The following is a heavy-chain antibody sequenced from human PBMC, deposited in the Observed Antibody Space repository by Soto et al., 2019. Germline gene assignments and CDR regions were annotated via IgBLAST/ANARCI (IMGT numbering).Heavy chain of an antibody. V-gene: IGHV1-2*02. Sequence: HVQLVQSGTEVKKPGASVRVSCMVSGYPFTTYYIHWVRQAPGQGLEWMGWIDPRSGGTVYEQKFQGRVTMTRDTSISTVYMDPSGLTSDDTALYYCATDDYGSFPYWGQGSLVTVSS. CDR2: IDPRSGGT. J-gene: IGHJ4*02. CDR3: ATDDYGSFPY. CDR1: GYPFTTYY. D-gene: IGHD1-26*01.